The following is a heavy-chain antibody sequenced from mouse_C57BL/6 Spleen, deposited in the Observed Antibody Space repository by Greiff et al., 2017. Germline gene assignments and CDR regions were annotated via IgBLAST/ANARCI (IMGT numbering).Heavy chain of an antibody. V-gene: IGHV1-50*01. CDR1: GYTFTSYW. Sequence: QVQLQQPGAELVKPGASVKLSCKASGYTFTSYWMQWVKQRPGQGLEWIGEIDPSDSYTNYNQKFKGKATLTVDTSSSTAYMQLSSLTSEDSAVYYCASRDYGNYVRYAMDYWGQGTSVTVSS. CDR2: IDPSDSYT. D-gene: IGHD2-1*01. J-gene: IGHJ4*01. CDR3: ASRDYGNYVRYAMDY.